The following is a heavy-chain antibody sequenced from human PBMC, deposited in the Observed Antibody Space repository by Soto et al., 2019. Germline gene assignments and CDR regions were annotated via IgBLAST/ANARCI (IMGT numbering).Heavy chain of an antibody. CDR1: GYTLTELS. CDR2: FDPEDGET. J-gene: IGHJ4*02. Sequence: ASVKVSCKVSGYTLTELSMHWVRQAPGKGLEWMGGFDPEDGETIYAQKFQGRVAMTEDTSTDTAYMELSSLRSEDTAVYYCATRSKDIVVVVAAISQYYFDYWGQGTLVTVSS. CDR3: ATRSKDIVVVVAAISQYYFDY. D-gene: IGHD2-15*01. V-gene: IGHV1-24*01.